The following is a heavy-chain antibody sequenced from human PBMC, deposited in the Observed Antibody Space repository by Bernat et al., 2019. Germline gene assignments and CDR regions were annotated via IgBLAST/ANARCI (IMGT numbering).Heavy chain of an antibody. CDR3: ARDKDVGYAFDH. CDR2: LLGSGYST. J-gene: IGHJ4*02. V-gene: IGHV3-64*01. Sequence: EVELVESGGTLVQPGGSLGPSFAASGFMLTKYAMHWVRQAPGKGPDYLSSLLGSGYSTHYSHSVKGRFSISRDNSKNTLYLHVGSLRPDDLAVYYCARDKDVGYAFDHWGQGTLVTVSS. D-gene: IGHD5-12*01. CDR1: GFMLTKYA.